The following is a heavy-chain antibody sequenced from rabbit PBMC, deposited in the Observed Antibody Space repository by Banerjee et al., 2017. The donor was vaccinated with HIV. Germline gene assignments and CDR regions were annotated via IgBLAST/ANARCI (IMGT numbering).Heavy chain of an antibody. CDR3: ARDNDYNRYAFTDLNL. V-gene: IGHV1S45*01. Sequence: QEQLVESGGGLVQPEGSLTLTCTASGFSFSRRYNMCWGRQAPGKGLEWIACIGGGGGSTAYASWAKGRFTITKTSSTTVTLQMTSLTAADTATYFCARDNDYNRYAFTDLNLWGQGTLVTDS. CDR1: GFSFSRRYN. CDR2: IGGGGGST. D-gene: IGHD6-1*01. J-gene: IGHJ4*01.